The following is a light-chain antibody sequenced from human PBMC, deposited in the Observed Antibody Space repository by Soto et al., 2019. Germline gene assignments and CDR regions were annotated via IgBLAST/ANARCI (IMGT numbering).Light chain of an antibody. CDR2: DAS. V-gene: IGKV3-11*01. J-gene: IGKJ4*01. Sequence: EIVLTQSPATLSLSPGERATLSCRASQSVSSYLAWYQQKPGQAPRLLIYDASNRATGIPARFSGSGSGTDFTLTIRSLEPEAFAVYYCQQSSNWPPLTFGGGTKVEIK. CDR1: QSVSSY. CDR3: QQSSNWPPLT.